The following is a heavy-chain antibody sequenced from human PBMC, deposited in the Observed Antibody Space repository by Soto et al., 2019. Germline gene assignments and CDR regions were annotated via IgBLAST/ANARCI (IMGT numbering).Heavy chain of an antibody. CDR3: ARGGVPQPGADNWFDP. V-gene: IGHV1-69*01. D-gene: IGHD2-2*01. CDR1: GGTFSSYA. J-gene: IGHJ5*02. CDR2: IIPIFGTA. Sequence: QVQLVQSGAEVKKPGSSVKVSCKASGGTFSSYAISWVRQAPGQGLEWMGGIIPIFGTANYAQKFQGRVTITADESTSTAYRELSSLRAEDTAVYYCARGGVPQPGADNWFDPWGQGTLVTVSS.